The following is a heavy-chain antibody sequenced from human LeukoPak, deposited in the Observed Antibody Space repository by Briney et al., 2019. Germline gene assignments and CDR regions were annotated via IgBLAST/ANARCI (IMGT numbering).Heavy chain of an antibody. CDR2: INWNGGGT. J-gene: IGHJ4*02. V-gene: IGHV3-20*04. CDR1: GFTFDDFG. CDR3: ARWELSGRVMERLSWIDH. D-gene: IGHD3-16*02. Sequence: GGSLRLSCAASGFTFDDFGMTWVRQAPGKGLEWVSGINWNGGGTGYADSVKGRFTISRDNAKKILYLQMNSLRVEDTAVYYCARWELSGRVMERLSWIDHWGQVALVTVSS.